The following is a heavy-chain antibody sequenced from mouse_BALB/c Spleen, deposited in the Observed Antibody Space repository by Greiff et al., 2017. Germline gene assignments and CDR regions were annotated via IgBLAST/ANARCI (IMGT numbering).Heavy chain of an antibody. Sequence: EVKVEESGGGLVQPGGSLKLSCAASGFTFSSYTMSWVRQTPEKRLEWVAYISNGGGSTYYPDTVKGRFTISRDNAKNTLYLQMSSLKSEDTAMYYCARLAYFDYWGQGTTLTVSS. CDR1: GFTFSSYT. D-gene: IGHD6-1*01. CDR2: ISNGGGST. V-gene: IGHV5-12-2*01. CDR3: ARLAYFDY. J-gene: IGHJ2*01.